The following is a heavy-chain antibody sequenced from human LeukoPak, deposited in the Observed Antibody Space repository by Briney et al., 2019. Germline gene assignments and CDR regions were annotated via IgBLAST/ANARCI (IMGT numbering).Heavy chain of an antibody. Sequence: GGSLRLSCAASGFTFSIYSINWVRQAPGKGLELVSSISSSSSYIYYADLVKGRFTISRDNAKNSLYLQMNSLRAEDTAVYYCARDSTSSGWKYAFDIWGQGTMVTVSS. CDR1: GFTFSIYS. J-gene: IGHJ3*02. CDR2: ISSSSSYI. CDR3: ARDSTSSGWKYAFDI. D-gene: IGHD6-19*01. V-gene: IGHV3-21*01.